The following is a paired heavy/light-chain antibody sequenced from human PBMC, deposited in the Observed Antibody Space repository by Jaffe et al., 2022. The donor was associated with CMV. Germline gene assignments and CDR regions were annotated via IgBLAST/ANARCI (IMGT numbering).Heavy chain of an antibody. CDR2: IRSKAKNYAT. D-gene: IGHD6-19*01. J-gene: IGHJ4*02. CDR1: GFIFSGSA. CDR3: SRLLDSGYGSETGIGY. V-gene: IGHV3-73*01. Sequence: EVQLVESGGDLVQPGGSLKLSCAGSGFIFSGSAIHWVRQASGKGLEWVGRIRSKAKNYATAYGTSVKGRFIISRDDSKNTAFLQMNSLTTEDTAVYYCSRLLDSGYGSETGIGYWGQGTLVTVSS.
Light chain of an antibody. CDR1: QGIGNN. J-gene: IGKJ4*01. CDR3: QEYDITPLT. Sequence: DIQMTQSPSSLSASVGDRVTITCRASQGIGNNLAWYQQKPGKVPKLLIHAASTLQSGVPSRFSGSGSGTDFTLTISSLQPEDVATYYCQEYDITPLTFGGGTEVEIK. V-gene: IGKV1-27*01. CDR2: AAS.